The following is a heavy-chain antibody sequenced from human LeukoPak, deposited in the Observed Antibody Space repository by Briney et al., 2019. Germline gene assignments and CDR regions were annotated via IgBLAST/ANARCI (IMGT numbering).Heavy chain of an antibody. D-gene: IGHD2-2*01. V-gene: IGHV1-2*02. CDR1: GYTFTGYY. CDR2: INPNSGGT. J-gene: IGHJ4*02. Sequence: GASVKVSCKASGYTFTGYYMHWVRQAPGQGLEWMGWINPNSGGTNYAQKFQGRVTMTRDTSISTAYMELSRLRSDDTAVYYCVIFIVVVPAAKVSWGQGTLVTVSS. CDR3: VIFIVVVPAAKVS.